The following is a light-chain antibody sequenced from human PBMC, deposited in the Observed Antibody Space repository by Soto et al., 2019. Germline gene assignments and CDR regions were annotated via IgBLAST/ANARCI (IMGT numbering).Light chain of an antibody. CDR3: QQFNSL. CDR1: QSISNW. V-gene: IGKV1-27*01. CDR2: AAS. Sequence: DIQMTQSPSTLSASVGDRVPISCRASQSISNWLAWYQQKPGKAPKLLIYAASTLQSGVPSRFSGSGSGTHFILTISNLQPEDFATYYCQQFNSLFGQGTRLEIK. J-gene: IGKJ5*01.